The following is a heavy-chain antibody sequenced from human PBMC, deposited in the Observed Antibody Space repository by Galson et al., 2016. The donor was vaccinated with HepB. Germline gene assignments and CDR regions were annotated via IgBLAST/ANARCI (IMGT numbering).Heavy chain of an antibody. CDR2: IYYSGIT. CDR3: ARARTYYDLLTGYSHYAFDI. V-gene: IGHV4-39*07. J-gene: IGHJ3*02. Sequence: SETLSLTCSVSGGSISSSDNCWGWIRQPPGKGPEWIGTIYYSGITFYNPSLRSRVTMSVDTSKNQSSLRLSSVTAADTSVYYCARARTYYDLLTGYSHYAFDIWGHGTMVTVSS. CDR1: GGSISSSDNC. D-gene: IGHD3-9*01.